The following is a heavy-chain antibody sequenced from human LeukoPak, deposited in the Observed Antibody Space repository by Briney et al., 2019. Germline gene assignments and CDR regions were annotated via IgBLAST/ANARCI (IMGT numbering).Heavy chain of an antibody. CDR1: GFSVSDYY. CDR2: ISSSGSTI. V-gene: IGHV3-11*04. J-gene: IGHJ4*02. CDR3: ARVAAAGMD. D-gene: IGHD6-13*01. Sequence: PGGSLRLSCAASGFSVSDYYMNWIRQAPGKGLEWISFISSSGSTIYYADSVKGRFTISRDITKNSLYVQMNSLRAEDTAVYYCARVAAAGMDWGQGTLVTVSS.